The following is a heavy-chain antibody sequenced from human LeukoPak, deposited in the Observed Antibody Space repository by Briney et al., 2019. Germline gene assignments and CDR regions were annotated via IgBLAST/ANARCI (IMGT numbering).Heavy chain of an antibody. CDR1: GGTFSSYA. Sequence: ASVKVSCKASGGTFSSYAISWVRQAPGQGLEWMGGIIPIFGTANYAQKFQGRVTITTDESTSTAYMELSSLRSEDTAVYYCASGFPRPTRGFYFDYWGRGTLVTVSS. J-gene: IGHJ4*02. D-gene: IGHD2-15*01. CDR3: ASGFPRPTRGFYFDY. CDR2: IIPIFGTA. V-gene: IGHV1-69*05.